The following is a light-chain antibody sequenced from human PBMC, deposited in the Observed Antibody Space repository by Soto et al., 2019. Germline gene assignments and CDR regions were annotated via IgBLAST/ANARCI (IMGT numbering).Light chain of an antibody. J-gene: IGKJ2*01. V-gene: IGKV2-24*01. CDR1: QSLVHSDGNTY. CDR2: KVS. Sequence: DIVLTQTPLSSPVTLGQPASISCRSSQSLVHSDGNTYLSWFHQRPGQPPRLLIDKVSNRFSGVPDTFPGSAAVTDFTLNISRVEAEDVGIYFCMQATQYRPYTFGQGTKLEIK. CDR3: MQATQYRPYT.